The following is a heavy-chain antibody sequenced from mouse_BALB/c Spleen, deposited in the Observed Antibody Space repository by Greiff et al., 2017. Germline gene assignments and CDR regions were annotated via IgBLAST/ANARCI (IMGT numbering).Heavy chain of an antibody. J-gene: IGHJ2*01. Sequence: EVQLVESGPGLVKPSQSLSLTCTVTGYSITSDYAWNWIRQFPGNKLEWMGYISYSGSTSYNPSLKSRISITRDTSKNQFFLQLNSVTTEDTATYYCARSRWLLQFDYWGQGTTLTVSS. CDR1: GYSITSDYA. CDR3: ARSRWLLQFDY. D-gene: IGHD2-3*01. V-gene: IGHV3-2*02. CDR2: ISYSGST.